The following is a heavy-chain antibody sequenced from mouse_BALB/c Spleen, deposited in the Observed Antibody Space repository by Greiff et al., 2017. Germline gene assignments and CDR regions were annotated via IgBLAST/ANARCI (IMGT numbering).Heavy chain of an antibody. Sequence: VQLQQPGAELVKPGASVKLSCKASGYTFTSYWMHWVKQRPGQGLEWIGEINPSNGRTNYNEKFKSKATLTVDKSSSTAYMQLSSLTSEDSAVYYCAKGGSSYEMDAMDYWGQGTSVTVSS. CDR2: INPSNGRT. CDR1: GYTFTSYW. D-gene: IGHD1-1*01. J-gene: IGHJ4*01. CDR3: AKGGSSYEMDAMDY. V-gene: IGHV1S81*02.